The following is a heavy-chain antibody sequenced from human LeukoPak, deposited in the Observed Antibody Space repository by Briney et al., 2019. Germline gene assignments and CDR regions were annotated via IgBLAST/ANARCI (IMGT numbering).Heavy chain of an antibody. V-gene: IGHV1-3*01. J-gene: IGHJ5*02. CDR2: INAGNGNT. Sequence: ASVKVSCKASGYTFTRYAMHWVRQAPGHRLEWMGWINAGNGNTKYSQNFQGRVTITTDTSASTAYMELSSLRSEDTAVYYCAREPRPIGVSPYNWFDPWGQGTLVTVSS. D-gene: IGHD6-19*01. CDR3: AREPRPIGVSPYNWFDP. CDR1: GYTFTRYA.